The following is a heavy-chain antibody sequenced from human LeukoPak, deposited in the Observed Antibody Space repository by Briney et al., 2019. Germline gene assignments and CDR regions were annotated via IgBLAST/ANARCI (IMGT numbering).Heavy chain of an antibody. Sequence: GESLRISCKGSGYSFTSFWIGLVREMRGKGLEWIGIIYPGEADTRHSLSFEAHVTISADEYISTAYLQWSSLKASDTAMYYCARITMVRGDTWFDPWGQGTLVTVSS. CDR3: ARITMVRGDTWFDP. D-gene: IGHD3-10*01. J-gene: IGHJ5*02. CDR1: GYSFTSFW. V-gene: IGHV5-51*01. CDR2: IYPGEADT.